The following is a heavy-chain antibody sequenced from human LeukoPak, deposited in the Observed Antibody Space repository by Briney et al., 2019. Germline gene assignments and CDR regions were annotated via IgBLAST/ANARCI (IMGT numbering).Heavy chain of an antibody. CDR2: IGPSGFTI. CDR3: ARGGYCSGANCHATLYDF. V-gene: IGHV3-48*03. J-gene: IGHJ4*02. D-gene: IGHD2-15*01. Sequence: GGPLRLSCAASGFSFPYFEMNWVRQAPGQGLEWISYIGPSGFTIYDADSVKGRFTISRDNAKNSLHLHMTSLRAEDTAVYYCARGGYCSGANCHATLYDFWGQGTLVTVSS. CDR1: GFSFPYFE.